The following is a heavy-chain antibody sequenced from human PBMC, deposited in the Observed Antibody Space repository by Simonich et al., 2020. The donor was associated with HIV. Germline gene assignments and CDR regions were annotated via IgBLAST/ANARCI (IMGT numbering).Heavy chain of an antibody. Sequence: QVQLQEWGAGLLKPSETLSLTCAVYGGSFSGYYWNWIRQHPGKGLEWIGEINHSGSTNYNPSLKSRVTTSVDTSKNQFSLKLSSVTVADTAVYYCARNNFWSGWLFDYWGQGTLVTVSS. D-gene: IGHD3-3*01. CDR2: INHSGST. CDR1: GGSFSGYY. V-gene: IGHV4-34*01. J-gene: IGHJ4*02. CDR3: ARNNFWSGWLFDY.